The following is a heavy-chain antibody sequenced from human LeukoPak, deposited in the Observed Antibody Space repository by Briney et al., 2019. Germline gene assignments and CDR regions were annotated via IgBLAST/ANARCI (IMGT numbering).Heavy chain of an antibody. J-gene: IGHJ4*02. CDR3: ARSQQWLLLDC. CDR1: GGSISTYY. V-gene: IGHV4-59*08. D-gene: IGHD6-19*01. Sequence: PSETLSLTCTVSGGSISTYYWSWIRQPPGKGLEWIGYIYYRRTTNYNPSLKSRVTISVDTPKNQFSLKLSSVTAADTAVYYCARSQQWLLLDCWGQGTLVIVSS. CDR2: IYYRRTT.